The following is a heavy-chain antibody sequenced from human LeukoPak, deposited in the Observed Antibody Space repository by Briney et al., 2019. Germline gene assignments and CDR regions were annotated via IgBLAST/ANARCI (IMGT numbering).Heavy chain of an antibody. CDR1: GFTFDDYA. J-gene: IGHJ4*02. Sequence: GGSLRLSCAASGFTFDDYAMHWVRQAPGKGLEWVSYISSSGSTIYYADSVKGRFTISRDNSKNTLYLQMNSLRAEDTAVYYCAKPMIVVVITKASFDYWGQGTLVTVSS. CDR2: ISSSGSTI. CDR3: AKPMIVVVITKASFDY. V-gene: IGHV3-23*01. D-gene: IGHD3-22*01.